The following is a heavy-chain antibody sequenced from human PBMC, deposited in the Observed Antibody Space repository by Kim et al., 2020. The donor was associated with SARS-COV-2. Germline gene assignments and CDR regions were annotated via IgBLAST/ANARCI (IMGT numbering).Heavy chain of an antibody. Sequence: DSLTGRFTITRDNAKNSLYLQMNSLRADDTAVYYCARVSLGSSSWYYFDYWGQGTLVTVSS. CDR3: ARVSLGSSSWYYFDY. V-gene: IGHV3-11*05. J-gene: IGHJ4*02. D-gene: IGHD6-13*01.